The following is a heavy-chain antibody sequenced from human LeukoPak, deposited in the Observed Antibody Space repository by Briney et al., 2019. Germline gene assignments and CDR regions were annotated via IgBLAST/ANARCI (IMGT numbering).Heavy chain of an antibody. V-gene: IGHV3-74*01. CDR1: GFTFSSSW. CDR3: AREGSPTTYDY. J-gene: IGHJ4*02. CDR2: INTDGSRT. Sequence: PGGSLRLSCAASGFTFSSSWMHWARQAPGKGLVWVSRINTDGSRTDHADSVKGRFTISRDNSKNTLYLQMNSLRAEDTAVYYCAREGSPTTYDYWGQGTLVTVSS. D-gene: IGHD2/OR15-2a*01.